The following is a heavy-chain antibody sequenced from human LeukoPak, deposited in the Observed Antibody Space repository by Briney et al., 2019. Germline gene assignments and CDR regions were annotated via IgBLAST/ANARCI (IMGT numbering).Heavy chain of an antibody. D-gene: IGHD3-3*01. V-gene: IGHV3-7*01. CDR1: GFTFSNSW. CDR2: IKGDGSDK. Sequence: GGSLRLSCLASGFTFSNSWMTWVRQAPGRGLEWVANIKGDGSDKQYVDSVRGRFTISRDNAKNSVSLQMDGLRAEDTAVYHCVRESDVWSGPGIGRPLDVWGKGTAVTVSP. J-gene: IGHJ6*04. CDR3: VRESDVWSGPGIGRPLDV.